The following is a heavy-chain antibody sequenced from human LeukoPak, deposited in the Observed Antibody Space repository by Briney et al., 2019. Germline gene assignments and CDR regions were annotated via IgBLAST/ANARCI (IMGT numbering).Heavy chain of an antibody. J-gene: IGHJ4*02. CDR2: IYSGGST. V-gene: IGHV3-53*01. CDR1: GFTVSSNY. Sequence: GGSLRLSCADSGFTVSSNYMSWVRRAPGKGLEWVSVIYSGGSTYYADSVKGRFTISRDNSKNTLYLQMNSLRAEDTAVYYCARAVGRGPDYYDSRGYYFDYWGQGTLVTVSS. CDR3: ARAVGRGPDYYDSRGYYFDY. D-gene: IGHD3-22*01.